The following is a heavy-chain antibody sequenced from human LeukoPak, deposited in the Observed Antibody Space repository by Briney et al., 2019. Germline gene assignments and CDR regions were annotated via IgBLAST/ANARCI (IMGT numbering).Heavy chain of an antibody. CDR3: AKYISGWYYFDY. Sequence: GGSLRLSCAASGFTFSSYAMGWVRQAPGKGLEWVSAITGSGGSTFHADSVKGRFTISRDSSRNTLYLQMNSLRAEDTAVYYCAKYISGWYYFDYWGQGTLVTVSS. CDR2: ITGSGGST. D-gene: IGHD6-19*01. V-gene: IGHV3-23*01. CDR1: GFTFSSYA. J-gene: IGHJ4*02.